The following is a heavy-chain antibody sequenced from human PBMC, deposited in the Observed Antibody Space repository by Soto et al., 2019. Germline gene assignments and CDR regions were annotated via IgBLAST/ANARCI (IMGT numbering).Heavy chain of an antibody. V-gene: IGHV1-3*01. CDR3: GRSVVGATGEILYNAMDV. J-gene: IGHJ6*02. Sequence: QVQLVQSGAEVKKPGASVQVSCKASGYTFTTYALHWVRQARGERLEWMGWINAANGNTKYSKKFQGRVNISRDTSASTTFMELSSLRSEDTAVYYCGRSVVGATGEILYNAMDVWGQGTTVTVSS. D-gene: IGHD1-26*01. CDR2: INAANGNT. CDR1: GYTFTTYA.